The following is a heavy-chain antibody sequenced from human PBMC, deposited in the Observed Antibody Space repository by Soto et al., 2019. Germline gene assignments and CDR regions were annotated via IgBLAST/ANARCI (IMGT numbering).Heavy chain of an antibody. V-gene: IGHV4-34*01. D-gene: IGHD6-13*01. Sequence: SETLSLTCAVYGGSFSGYYWSWIRQPPGKGLEWIGEINHSGSTNYNPSLKSRVTISVDTSKNQFSLKLSSVTAADTAVYYCARAAAGGQQLVQVYYYYTDVWGKGTTVTVSS. CDR1: GGSFSGYY. CDR2: INHSGST. CDR3: ARAAAGGQQLVQVYYYYTDV. J-gene: IGHJ6*03.